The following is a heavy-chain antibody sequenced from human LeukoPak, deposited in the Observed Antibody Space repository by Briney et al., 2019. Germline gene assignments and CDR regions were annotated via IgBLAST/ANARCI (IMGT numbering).Heavy chain of an antibody. J-gene: IGHJ4*02. Sequence: PSETLSLTCTVSGGSIVNSYYYWGWIRQSPVKGLVWIASIYYSGSTYYNPSLKSRVTISVDTSKNQFSLKLSSVTAADTAAYYCARDPRYSSSYKWGQGTLVTVSS. CDR2: IYYSGST. CDR3: ARDPRYSSSYK. CDR1: GGSIVNSYYY. V-gene: IGHV4-39*07. D-gene: IGHD6-13*01.